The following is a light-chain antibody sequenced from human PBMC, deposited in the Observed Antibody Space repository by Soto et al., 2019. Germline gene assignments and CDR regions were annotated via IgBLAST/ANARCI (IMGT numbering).Light chain of an antibody. CDR2: EVT. V-gene: IGLV2-14*01. CDR1: SSDVGGYNY. CDR3: ASYTSRGTRV. Sequence: QSALTQPASVSGSPGQSITISCTGTSSDVGGYNYVSWYQQRPGKAPKFMIYEVTNRPSGVSNRFSGSKSGNTASLTISGLQAEDEADYYCASYTSRGTRVFGTGPKLTVL. J-gene: IGLJ1*01.